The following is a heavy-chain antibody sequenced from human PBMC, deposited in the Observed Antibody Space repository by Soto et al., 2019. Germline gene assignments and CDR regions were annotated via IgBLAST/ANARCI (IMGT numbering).Heavy chain of an antibody. CDR3: ARRYGWAFDI. V-gene: IGHV4-59*08. D-gene: IGHD3-16*01. Sequence: PSETLSVTCTVAGGSISSYYWSWIRQPPGKGLEWIGYIYYSGSTNYNPSLKSRVTISVDTSKNQFSLKLSSVTAADTAVYYCARRYGWAFDIWGQGTMVTVSS. J-gene: IGHJ3*02. CDR2: IYYSGST. CDR1: GGSISSYY.